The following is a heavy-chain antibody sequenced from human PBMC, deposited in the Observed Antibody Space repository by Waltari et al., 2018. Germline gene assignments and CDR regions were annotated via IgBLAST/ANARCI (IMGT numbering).Heavy chain of an antibody. Sequence: EVQLVESGGGLVQPGGSLKLSCATSGFTSPGSAMHWVRQAAGKGLEWVGRIRSKANSYATAYAASVKGRFTISRDDSKNTAYLQMNSLKTEDTAVYYCTRHGGDYWGQGTLVTVSS. CDR2: IRSKANSYAT. J-gene: IGHJ4*02. V-gene: IGHV3-73*01. CDR3: TRHGGDY. CDR1: GFTSPGSA.